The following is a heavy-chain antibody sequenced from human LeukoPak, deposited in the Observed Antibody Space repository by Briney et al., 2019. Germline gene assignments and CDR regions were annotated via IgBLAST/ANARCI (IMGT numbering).Heavy chain of an antibody. CDR3: ARGYPETMYSSGWYPDY. CDR2: ISAYNGNT. J-gene: IGHJ4*02. V-gene: IGHV1-18*01. D-gene: IGHD6-19*01. Sequence: ASVKVSCKASGYTFTSYGISWVRQAPGQGLEWMGWISAYNGNTNYAQKLQGRVTITRDTSASTAYMELSSLRSEDTAVYYCARGYPETMYSSGWYPDYWGQGTLVTVSS. CDR1: GYTFTSYG.